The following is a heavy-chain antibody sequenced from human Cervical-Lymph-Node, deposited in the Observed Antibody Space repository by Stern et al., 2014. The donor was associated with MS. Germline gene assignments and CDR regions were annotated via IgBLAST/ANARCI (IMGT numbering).Heavy chain of an antibody. D-gene: IGHD6-13*01. V-gene: IGHV3-33*01. Sequence: QLVQSGGGVVQPGRSLRLSCAASGFTFSSYGMHWVRQAPGKGLEWVAVIWYDGSNKYYADSVKGRFTIPRDNSKNTLYLQMNSLRAEDTAVYYCARSSSPSPYYYYGMDVWGQGTTVTVSS. CDR2: IWYDGSNK. CDR3: ARSSSPSPYYYYGMDV. J-gene: IGHJ6*02. CDR1: GFTFSSYG.